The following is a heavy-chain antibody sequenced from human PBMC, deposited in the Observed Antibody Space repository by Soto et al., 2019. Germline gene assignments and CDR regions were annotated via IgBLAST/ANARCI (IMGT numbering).Heavy chain of an antibody. D-gene: IGHD3-10*02. CDR3: ASLCSSGLACYRGGYGVFDY. CDR1: EFTFSQYW. V-gene: IGHV3-7*01. CDR2: IKEDGSEK. Sequence: EVQLVESGGGLVQPGGSLRLSCTASEFTFSQYWLTWVRQTPGRGLEWVANIKEDGSEKNYVGSVRGRITISSDNVKNSLFLQMNSLTVEDTSVYYCASLCSSGLACYRGGYGVFDYWGQGNLVTVSS. J-gene: IGHJ4*02.